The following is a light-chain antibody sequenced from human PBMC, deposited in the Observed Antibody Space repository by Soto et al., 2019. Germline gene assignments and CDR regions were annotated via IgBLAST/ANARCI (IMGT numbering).Light chain of an antibody. CDR2: KAS. Sequence: DIQMTQSPSTLSASVGDRVTITCRASQSISSWLAWYQQKPGKAPKLLIYKASILESGVPSRFSGSGSGTEFTLTISILQPDDFATYYCQQYLTFPWTFGQGTKVENK. J-gene: IGKJ1*01. CDR1: QSISSW. V-gene: IGKV1-5*03. CDR3: QQYLTFPWT.